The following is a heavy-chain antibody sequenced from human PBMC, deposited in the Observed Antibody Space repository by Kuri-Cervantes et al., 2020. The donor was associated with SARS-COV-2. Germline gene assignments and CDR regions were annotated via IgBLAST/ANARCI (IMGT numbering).Heavy chain of an antibody. Sequence: SGPTLVKPTQTLTLTCTFSGFSLSTSGMCVSWIRQPPGKALEWLARIDWDDDKYYSRSLETRLTIPKDTSKNQVVLTMTNVDPVDTATYYCARIQAATVIADYWGQGTLVTVSS. CDR2: IDWDDDK. D-gene: IGHD4-11*01. CDR3: ARIQAATVIADY. J-gene: IGHJ4*02. V-gene: IGHV2-70*11. CDR1: GFSLSTSGMC.